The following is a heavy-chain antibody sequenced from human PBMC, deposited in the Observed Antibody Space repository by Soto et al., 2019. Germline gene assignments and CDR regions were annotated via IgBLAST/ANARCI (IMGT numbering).Heavy chain of an antibody. CDR1: GFTFSSYG. V-gene: IGHV3-33*01. Sequence: QVQLVESGGGVVQPGRSLRLSCAASGFTFSSYGMHWVRQAPGKGLEWVAVIWYDGSNKYYADSVKGRFTISRDNPKNTLYLQMNSLRAEDTAVYYCARDGSYYPDYWGQGTLVTVSS. CDR2: IWYDGSNK. CDR3: ARDGSYYPDY. J-gene: IGHJ4*02. D-gene: IGHD1-26*01.